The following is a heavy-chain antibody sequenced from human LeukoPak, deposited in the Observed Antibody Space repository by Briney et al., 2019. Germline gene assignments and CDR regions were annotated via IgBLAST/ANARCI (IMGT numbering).Heavy chain of an antibody. V-gene: IGHV3-9*03. D-gene: IGHD6-19*01. J-gene: IGHJ3*02. CDR3: ASEAGAHDSFDI. Sequence: GRSLRLSCAASGFTFDDYAMHWVRQAPGKGLEWGSGISWNSGSIGYADSVKGRFTISRDNAKTSLYLQMNSLRAEDMALYYCASEAGAHDSFDIWGQGTMVTVSS. CDR2: ISWNSGSI. CDR1: GFTFDDYA.